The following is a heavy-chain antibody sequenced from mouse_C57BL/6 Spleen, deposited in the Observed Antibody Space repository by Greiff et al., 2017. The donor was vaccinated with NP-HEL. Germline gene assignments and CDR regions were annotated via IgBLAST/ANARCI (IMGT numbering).Heavy chain of an antibody. CDR1: GYTFTDYY. CDR2: INPNNGGT. V-gene: IGHV1-26*01. D-gene: IGHD2-4*01. J-gene: IGHJ3*01. Sequence: VQLQQSGPELVKPGASVKISCKASGYTFTDYYMNWVKQSHGKSLEWIGDINPNNGGTSYNQKFKGKATLTVDKSSSTAYMELRSLTSEDSAVYYCARLSDYAWFAYWGQGTLVTVSA. CDR3: ARLSDYAWFAY.